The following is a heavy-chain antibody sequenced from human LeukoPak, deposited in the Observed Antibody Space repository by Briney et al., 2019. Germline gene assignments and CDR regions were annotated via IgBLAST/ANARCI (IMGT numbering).Heavy chain of an antibody. CDR1: GGSISSYY. CDR3: ARHSVGYSSSWYGHAFDI. V-gene: IGHV4-59*01. CDR2: IYYSGST. J-gene: IGHJ3*02. D-gene: IGHD6-13*01. Sequence: SETLSLTCTVSGGSISSYYWSWIRQPPGKGLEWIGYIYYSGSTNYNPFLKSRVTISVDTSKNQFSLKLSSVTAADTAVYYCARHSVGYSSSWYGHAFDIWGQGTMVTVSS.